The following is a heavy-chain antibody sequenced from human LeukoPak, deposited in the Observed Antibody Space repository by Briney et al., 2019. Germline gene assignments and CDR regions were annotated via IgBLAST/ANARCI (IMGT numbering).Heavy chain of an antibody. Sequence: PGGSLRLSCSASGFMFRNFAMSWVRQAPGKGLEWVSVIYSGGSTYHADSVKGRFTISRDSSKNTVYFQMNSLRAEDTGVYYCASDSGIEGLDSSGYIDYWGQGALVTVSS. CDR1: GFMFRNFA. J-gene: IGHJ4*02. CDR2: IYSGGST. D-gene: IGHD3-22*01. V-gene: IGHV3-66*01. CDR3: ASDSGIEGLDSSGYIDY.